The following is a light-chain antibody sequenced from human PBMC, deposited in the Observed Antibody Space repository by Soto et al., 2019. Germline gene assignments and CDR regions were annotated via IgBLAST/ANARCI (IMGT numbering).Light chain of an antibody. Sequence: QSALTQPASVSGSPGQSITISCTGTSSDVGGYNYVSWYLQHPGKAPKLMIYDVSNRPSGVSNRFSGSKSGNTASLTISGLQDEDEADYYCSSYTSSSTRVFGGGTKLTVL. CDR3: SSYTSSSTRV. CDR2: DVS. CDR1: SSDVGGYNY. V-gene: IGLV2-14*01. J-gene: IGLJ3*02.